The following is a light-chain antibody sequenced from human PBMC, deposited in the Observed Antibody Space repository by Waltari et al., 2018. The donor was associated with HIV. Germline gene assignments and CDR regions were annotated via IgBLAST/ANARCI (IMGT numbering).Light chain of an antibody. CDR1: TPNIGSSN. V-gene: IGLV1-44*01. Sequence: QSVLTQPPSASGAPRQRVTISCSGSTPNIGSSNVNWYQQFSRAAPKLLIYADARRPSGVPDRFSGSKSGTSASLVISGLQSEDEADYYCSTWDERLNGVVFGGGTRLTVV. CDR3: STWDERLNGVV. J-gene: IGLJ2*01. CDR2: ADA.